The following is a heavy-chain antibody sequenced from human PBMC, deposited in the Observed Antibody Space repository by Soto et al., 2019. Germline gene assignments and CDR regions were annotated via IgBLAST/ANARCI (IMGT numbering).Heavy chain of an antibody. CDR2: ISGSGGST. D-gene: IGHD2-15*01. Sequence: GGSLRLSCAASGFTFSSYAMSWVRQAPGKGLEWVSAISGSGGSTYYADSVKGRFTISRDNSKNTLYLQMNSLRAEDTAVYYCAKDPLLQMQLWLVLSRPGYCSGGSCYPYYYGMDVWGQGTTVTVSS. J-gene: IGHJ6*02. CDR1: GFTFSSYA. CDR3: AKDPLLQMQLWLVLSRPGYCSGGSCYPYYYGMDV. V-gene: IGHV3-23*01.